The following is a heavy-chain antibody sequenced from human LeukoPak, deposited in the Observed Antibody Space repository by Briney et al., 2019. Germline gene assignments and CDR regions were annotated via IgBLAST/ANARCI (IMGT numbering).Heavy chain of an antibody. J-gene: IGHJ4*02. CDR1: GFTFSSYW. Sequence: GGSLRLSCAASGFTFSSYWMSWVRQAPGKGLEWVANIKQDGSEKYYVDSVKGRFTISRDNAKNSLYLQMNSLRAEDTAVYYCARDQEVYDYVWGSYRRRMSRFDYWGQGTLVTVSS. D-gene: IGHD3-16*02. CDR3: ARDQEVYDYVWGSYRRRMSRFDY. V-gene: IGHV3-7*01. CDR2: IKQDGSEK.